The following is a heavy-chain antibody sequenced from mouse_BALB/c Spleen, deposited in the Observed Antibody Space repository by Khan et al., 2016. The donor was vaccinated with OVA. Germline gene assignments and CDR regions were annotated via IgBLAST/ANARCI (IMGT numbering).Heavy chain of an antibody. Sequence: QLQESGPELMKPGASVKISCKASGYSFTTYYIHWVMQSHGTSLEWIGYIDPFSGSTTYNQKFKGKATLTVDKSSSTAYIHLSNLTSEDSAVYYGTRHGFVAWFTYWGQGTLVTVSA. V-gene: IGHV1S135*01. D-gene: IGHD2-2*01. J-gene: IGHJ3*01. CDR1: GYSFTTYY. CDR3: TRHGFVAWFTY. CDR2: IDPFSGST.